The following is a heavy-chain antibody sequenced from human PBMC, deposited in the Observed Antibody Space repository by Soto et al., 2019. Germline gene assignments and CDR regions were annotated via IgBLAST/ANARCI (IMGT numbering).Heavy chain of an antibody. V-gene: IGHV4-59*08. CDR1: GGSISSYY. CDR2: IYYSGST. D-gene: IGHD5-12*01. J-gene: IGHJ4*02. Sequence: PSETLSLTCTVSGGSISSYYWSWIRQPPGKGLEWIGYIYYSGSTNYNPSLKSRVTITVDTSKNQLSLKLSSVTAADTAVYYCARRAYDPYFDYWGQGTLVTVSS. CDR3: ARRAYDPYFDY.